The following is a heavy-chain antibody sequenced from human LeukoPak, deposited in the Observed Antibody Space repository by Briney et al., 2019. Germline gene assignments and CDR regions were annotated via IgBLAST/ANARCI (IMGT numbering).Heavy chain of an antibody. CDR1: GFTFSGSA. J-gene: IGHJ4*02. V-gene: IGHV3-73*01. CDR2: IRSKANSYAT. Sequence: GGSLRLSCAASGFTFSGSAMHWVRQASGKGLEWVGRIRSKANSYATAYAASVKGRFTISRDDSKNAAYLQMNSLKTEDTAVYYCARPDDYGDYWGQGTLVTVSS. CDR3: ARPDDYGDY.